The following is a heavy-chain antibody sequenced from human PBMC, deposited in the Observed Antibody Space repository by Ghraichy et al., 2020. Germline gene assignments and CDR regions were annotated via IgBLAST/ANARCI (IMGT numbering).Heavy chain of an antibody. CDR3: ARGDFDYCTGGVCYPTNYMDV. D-gene: IGHD2-8*02. CDR2: ISSSSSTI. V-gene: IGHV3-48*02. J-gene: IGHJ6*03. CDR1: GFTFSSYS. Sequence: LSLTCAASGFTFSSYSMNWVRQAPGKGLEWGSYISSSSSTIYYADSVKGRFTISRDNAKNSLYLQMNSLRDEDTAVYYCARGDFDYCTGGVCYPTNYMDVWGKGTTVTVSS.